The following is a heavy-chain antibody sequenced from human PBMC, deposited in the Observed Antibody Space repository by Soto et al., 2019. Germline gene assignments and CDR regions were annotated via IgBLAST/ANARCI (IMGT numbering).Heavy chain of an antibody. D-gene: IGHD3-10*01. CDR1: GFTFSDPY. CDR2: IKNRANSFTT. V-gene: IGHV3-72*01. CDR3: TRAPSYYGSGSDY. Sequence: VQLVESGGGVVQPGRSLRLSCAASGFTFSDPYMDWVRQAPGKGLEWVGRIKNRANSFTTEYAASVKGRFTISRDDSKNSLFLQMNSLKTEDTAVYYCTRAPSYYGSGSDYWGQGTLVTVSS. J-gene: IGHJ4*02.